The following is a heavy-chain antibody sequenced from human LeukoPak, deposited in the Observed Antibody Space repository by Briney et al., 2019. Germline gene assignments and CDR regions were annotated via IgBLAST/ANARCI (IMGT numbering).Heavy chain of an antibody. J-gene: IGHJ5*02. CDR3: ARDCSAVSWFDP. CDR1: GGSISSYY. D-gene: IGHD2-15*01. V-gene: IGHV4-59*01. CDR2: IYYSGST. Sequence: SETLSLTCTVSGGSISSYYWSWIRQPPGKGLEWIGYIYYSGSTNYNPSLKSRVTISVDTSKNQFSLKLSSVTAADTAVYYCARDCSAVSWFDPWGQGTLVTVSS.